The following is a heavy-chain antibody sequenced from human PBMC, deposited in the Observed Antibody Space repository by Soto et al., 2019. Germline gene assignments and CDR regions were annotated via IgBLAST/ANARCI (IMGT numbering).Heavy chain of an antibody. Sequence: ASVEASSKASGYTFTSNYMHWVRQAPGQGLEWMGIINPSGGSTSYAQKFQGRVTMTRDTSTSTVYMELSSLRSEDTAVYYCARTESIVVVTATLDAFDIWGQGTMVTVSS. CDR3: ARTESIVVVTATLDAFDI. CDR2: INPSGGST. V-gene: IGHV1-46*01. D-gene: IGHD2-21*02. J-gene: IGHJ3*02. CDR1: GYTFTSNY.